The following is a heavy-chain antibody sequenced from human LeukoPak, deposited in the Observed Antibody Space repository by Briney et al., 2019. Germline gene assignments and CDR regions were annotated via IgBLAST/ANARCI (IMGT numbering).Heavy chain of an antibody. D-gene: IGHD3-10*01. J-gene: IGHJ3*02. V-gene: IGHV4-30-4*01. Sequence: PSETLSLTCTVSGGSISSGDYYWSWIRQPPGKGLEWIGYIYYSGSTYYNPSLKSRVTISVDTSKNQFSLKLSSVTAADTAVYYCARDGSGGVTMVRGVIMDAFDIWGQGTMVTVSS. CDR2: IYYSGST. CDR1: GGSISSGDYY. CDR3: ARDGSGGVTMVRGVIMDAFDI.